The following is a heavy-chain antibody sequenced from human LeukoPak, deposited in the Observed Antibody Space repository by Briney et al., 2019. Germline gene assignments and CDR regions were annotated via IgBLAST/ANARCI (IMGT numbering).Heavy chain of an antibody. Sequence: LETLSLTCTVSGGSISSSSYYWGWIRQPPGKGLEWIGSIYYSGSTYYNPSLKSRVTISVDTSKNQFSLKLSSVTAADTAVYYCARQYYSFYYYYYGMDVWGQGTTVTVSS. J-gene: IGHJ6*02. CDR3: ARQYYSFYYYYYGMDV. CDR1: GGSISSSSYY. V-gene: IGHV4-39*01. D-gene: IGHD3-10*01. CDR2: IYYSGST.